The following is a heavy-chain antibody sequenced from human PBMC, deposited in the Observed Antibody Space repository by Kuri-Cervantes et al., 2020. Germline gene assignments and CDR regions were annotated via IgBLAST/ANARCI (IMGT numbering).Heavy chain of an antibody. CDR2: IKQDGSEK. CDR1: GFTFSNAW. CDR3: ARCRSSTVY. D-gene: IGHD6-13*01. Sequence: LSLTCAASGFTFSNAWMNWVRHAPGKGLEWVAYIKQDGSEKYYVDSVKGRFTISRDNDKNSLYQQMNSLRAEDTAVYYWARCRSSTVYWGQGTLVTVSS. V-gene: IGHV3-7*04. J-gene: IGHJ4*02.